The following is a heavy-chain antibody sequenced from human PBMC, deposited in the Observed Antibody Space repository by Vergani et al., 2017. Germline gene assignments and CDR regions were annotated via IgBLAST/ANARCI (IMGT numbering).Heavy chain of an antibody. CDR1: GGSISSSSYY. Sequence: QLQLQESGPGLVKPSETLSLTCTVSGGSISSSSYYWGWIRQPPGKGLEWIGSIYYSGSTYYNPSLKSRVTISVDTSKNQFSLKLSSVTAADTAVYYCARHLGSYDSHPYYFDYWGQGTLVTVSS. CDR2: IYYSGST. V-gene: IGHV4-39*01. CDR3: ARHLGSYDSHPYYFDY. J-gene: IGHJ4*02. D-gene: IGHD3-22*01.